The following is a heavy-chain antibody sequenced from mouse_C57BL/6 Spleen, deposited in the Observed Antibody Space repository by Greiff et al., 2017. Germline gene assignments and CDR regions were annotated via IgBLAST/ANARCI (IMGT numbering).Heavy chain of an antibody. D-gene: IGHD2-4*01. CDR2: IDPSDSYT. Sequence: QVQLKQPGAELVKPGASVKLSCKASGYTFTSYWMQWVKQRPGQGLEWIGEIDPSDSYTNYNQKFKGKATLTVDTSSSTAYMQLSSLTSEDSAVYYCARGGLRQGKRAWFAYWGQGTLVTVSA. J-gene: IGHJ3*01. V-gene: IGHV1-50*01. CDR3: ARGGLRQGKRAWFAY. CDR1: GYTFTSYW.